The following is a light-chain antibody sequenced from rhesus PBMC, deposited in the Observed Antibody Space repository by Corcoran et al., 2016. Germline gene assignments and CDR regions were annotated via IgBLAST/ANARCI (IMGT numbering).Light chain of an antibody. J-gene: IGKJ3*01. CDR3: QPHNSNPFA. Sequence: DIQMTQSPSSLSASVGDRVTITCQASQGISNWLAWYQQKPGKAPKFLYDAASSLQSGAPSRFSGSGSGTEFTLTISSLQPEDFATYYCQPHNSNPFAFGPGTKLNIK. V-gene: IGKV1-33*02. CDR1: QGISNW. CDR2: AAS.